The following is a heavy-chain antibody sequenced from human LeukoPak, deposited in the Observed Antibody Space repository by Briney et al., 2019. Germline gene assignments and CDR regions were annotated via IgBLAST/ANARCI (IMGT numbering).Heavy chain of an antibody. CDR2: ISYDGSNK. CDR3: AKDQKYYYSSGSYDY. Sequence: GRSLSLSCAASGFTFSTYDMHWVRQAPGKGLEWVAVISYDGSNKYYADSVKGRFTISRDNSKNTLYLQMNSLRAEDTAVYYCAKDQKYYYSSGSYDYWSQGTLVTVSS. J-gene: IGHJ4*02. CDR1: GFTFSTYD. V-gene: IGHV3-30*18. D-gene: IGHD3-10*01.